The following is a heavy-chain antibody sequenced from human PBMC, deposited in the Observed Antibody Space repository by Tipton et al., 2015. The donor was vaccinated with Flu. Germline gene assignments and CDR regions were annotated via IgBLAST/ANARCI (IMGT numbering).Heavy chain of an antibody. CDR1: GASISNSRYY. CDR2: FYSGGST. Sequence: TLSLTCTVSGASISNSRYYWGWVRQPPGKGLQWIGSFYSGGSTYYNPSLKSRVTISGDTSKNQFSLNLTSVTAADTAVYYCARGYFRELDYWGQGTLVTVSS. V-gene: IGHV4-39*07. CDR3: ARGYFRELDY. D-gene: IGHD3-10*01. J-gene: IGHJ4*02.